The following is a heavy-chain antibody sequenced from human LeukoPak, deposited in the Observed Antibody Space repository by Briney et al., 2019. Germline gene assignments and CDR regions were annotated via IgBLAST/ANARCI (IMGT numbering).Heavy chain of an antibody. Sequence: SETLSLTCTVSGGSISSSSYYWGWIRQPPGKGLEWIGSIYYSGSTYYNPSLKSRVTISVDTSKNQFSLQLSSVTPEDTAVYYCARDVATMVRGVIIRNNNWFDPWGQGTLVTVSS. CDR2: IYYSGST. CDR3: ARDVATMVRGVIIRNNNWFDP. D-gene: IGHD3-10*01. CDR1: GGSISSSSYY. V-gene: IGHV4-39*02. J-gene: IGHJ5*02.